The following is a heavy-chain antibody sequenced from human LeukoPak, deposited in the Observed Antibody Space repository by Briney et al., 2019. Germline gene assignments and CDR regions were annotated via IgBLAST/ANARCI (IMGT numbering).Heavy chain of an antibody. CDR3: ARQISTKYYFDY. CDR2: VHSSGSP. Sequence: SETLSLTCTVSGGSVSNHYWTWIRQPAGKGLEWIGCVHSSGSPTYNPSLKSPVSILVDTSKNQFSLNLSSVTAADTAVYYCARQISTKYYFDYWGQGTLVTVSS. CDR1: GGSVSNHY. V-gene: IGHV4-59*08. J-gene: IGHJ4*02.